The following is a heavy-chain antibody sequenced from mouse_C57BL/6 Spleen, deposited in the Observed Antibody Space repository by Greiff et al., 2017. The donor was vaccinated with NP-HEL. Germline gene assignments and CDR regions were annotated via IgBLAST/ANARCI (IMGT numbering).Heavy chain of an antibody. J-gene: IGHJ2*01. V-gene: IGHV1-66*01. CDR1: GYSFTSYY. CDR3: AREITTAFFDY. CDR2: IYPGSGNT. Sequence: QVHVKQSGPELVKPGASVKISCKASGYSFTSYYIHWVKQRPGQGLEWIGWIYPGSGNTKYNEKFKGKATLTADTSSSTAYMQLSSLTSEDSAVYYCAREITTAFFDYWGQGTTLTVSS. D-gene: IGHD1-2*01.